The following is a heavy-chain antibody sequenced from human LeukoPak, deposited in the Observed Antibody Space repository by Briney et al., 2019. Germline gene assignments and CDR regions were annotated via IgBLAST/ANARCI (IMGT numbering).Heavy chain of an antibody. J-gene: IGHJ4*02. Sequence: PSETLPLTCAVSGSSISSGYYWGWIRQPPGKGLEGIGSIYHSGSTYYNPSLKSRVTISVDTSKNQFSLKLSSVTAADTAVYYCARIGDGYNGIDYWGQGTLVTVSS. CDR2: IYHSGST. D-gene: IGHD5-24*01. V-gene: IGHV4-38-2*01. CDR3: ARIGDGYNGIDY. CDR1: GSSISSGYY.